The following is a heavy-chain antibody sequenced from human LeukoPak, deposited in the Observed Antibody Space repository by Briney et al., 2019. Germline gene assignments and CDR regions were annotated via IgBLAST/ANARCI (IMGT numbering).Heavy chain of an antibody. CDR2: INHSGST. Sequence: SETLSHTCAVYGGSFSGYYWSWIRQPPGKGLEWIGEINHSGSTNYNPSLKSRVTISVDTSKNQFSLKLSSVTAADTAVYYCARARARGYSYGFGIYYFDYWGQGTLVTVSS. V-gene: IGHV4-34*01. D-gene: IGHD5-18*01. CDR3: ARARARGYSYGFGIYYFDY. J-gene: IGHJ4*02. CDR1: GGSFSGYY.